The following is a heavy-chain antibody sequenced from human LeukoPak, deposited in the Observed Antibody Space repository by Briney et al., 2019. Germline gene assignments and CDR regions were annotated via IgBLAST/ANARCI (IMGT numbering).Heavy chain of an antibody. CDR3: ARDYGSGSYPRIYFDY. J-gene: IGHJ4*02. V-gene: IGHV3-30*09. Sequence: PGGSLRLSCAASGFTFSNYAMHWVRQAPGKGLEWVAVISYDGSNKYYADSVKGRFAISGDNSKNTLYLQMNSLRAEGTAVYYCARDYGSGSYPRIYFDYWGQGTLVTVSS. CDR1: GFTFSNYA. D-gene: IGHD3-10*01. CDR2: ISYDGSNK.